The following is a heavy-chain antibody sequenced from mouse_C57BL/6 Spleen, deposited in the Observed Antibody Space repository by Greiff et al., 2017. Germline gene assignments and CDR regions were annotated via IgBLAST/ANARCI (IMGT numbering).Heavy chain of an antibody. Sequence: VQLQQSGAELVKPGASVKLSCKASGYTFTEYTIHWVKQRSGQGLEWIGWVYPGRGSIKYNEKFKDKATLTADKSSSTVNMVLSRLKSEDSTVYVCARHEEPYGTWFAYWGQGTLVTVSA. CDR1: GYTFTEYT. V-gene: IGHV1-62-2*01. D-gene: IGHD1-1*01. CDR3: ARHEEPYGTWFAY. CDR2: VYPGRGSI. J-gene: IGHJ3*01.